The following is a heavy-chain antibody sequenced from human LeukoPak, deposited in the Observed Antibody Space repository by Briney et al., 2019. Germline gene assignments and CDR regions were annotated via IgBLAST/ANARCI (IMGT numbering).Heavy chain of an antibody. Sequence: GGSLRLSCAASGFTLSSYAMSWVRQAPGEGLEWVSVIYSGGSTYYADSVKGLFTSSRDNSKNPLYHQRNSLRAEDTAVYYCARGHYDYVWGSYRYGYYYYRDVWGKGTTVTISS. V-gene: IGHV3-53*01. J-gene: IGHJ6*03. CDR3: ARGHYDYVWGSYRYGYYYYRDV. D-gene: IGHD3-16*02. CDR2: IYSGGST. CDR1: GFTLSSYA.